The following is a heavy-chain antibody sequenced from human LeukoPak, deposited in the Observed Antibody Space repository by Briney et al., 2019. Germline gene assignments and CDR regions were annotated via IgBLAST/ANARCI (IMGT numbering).Heavy chain of an antibody. Sequence: ASVKVSCKASGYTFSGYYMHWVWQAPGQGLEGLRWINPNSGGTNYAQKFQGRVTMTRDTSISTAYMELSRLTSDDTAVYYCARDLRSGYYDYWGQGTLVTVSS. V-gene: IGHV1-2*02. CDR2: INPNSGGT. J-gene: IGHJ4*02. D-gene: IGHD3-3*01. CDR1: GYTFSGYY. CDR3: ARDLRSGYYDY.